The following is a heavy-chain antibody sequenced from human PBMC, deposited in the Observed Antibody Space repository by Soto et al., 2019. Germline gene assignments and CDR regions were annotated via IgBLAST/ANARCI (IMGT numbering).Heavy chain of an antibody. CDR1: GYTFTNYA. Sequence: GASVKVSCKASGYTFTNYAIHWVRQAPGQRLEWMGWINAGNGNTSYSQKFQGRVTSTRDTSASTAYMELSSLRSEDTAVYYCVRGISTVTTPWSGHWGQGTLVTVSS. CDR2: INAGNGNT. J-gene: IGHJ4*02. D-gene: IGHD4-17*01. CDR3: VRGISTVTTPWSGH. V-gene: IGHV1-3*01.